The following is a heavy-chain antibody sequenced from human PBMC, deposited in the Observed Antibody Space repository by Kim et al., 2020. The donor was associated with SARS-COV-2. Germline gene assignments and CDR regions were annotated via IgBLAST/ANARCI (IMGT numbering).Heavy chain of an antibody. CDR3: ARGGVPYDFWSGYRSTHYYNYGMDV. J-gene: IGHJ6*02. CDR2: INPNSGGT. V-gene: IGHV1-2*02. Sequence: ASVKVSCKASGYTFTGYYMHWVRQAPGQGLEWMGWINPNSGGTNYAQKFQGRVTMTRDTSISTAYMELSRLRSDDTAVYYCARGGVPYDFWSGYRSTHYYNYGMDVWGQGTTVTVSS. CDR1: GYTFTGYY. D-gene: IGHD3-3*01.